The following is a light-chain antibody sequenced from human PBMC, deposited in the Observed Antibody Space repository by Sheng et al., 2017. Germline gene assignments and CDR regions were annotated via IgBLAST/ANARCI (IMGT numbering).Light chain of an antibody. CDR2: HAS. J-gene: IGKJ4*01. CDR1: QSVSSSY. Sequence: EIVLTQSPGTLSLSPGERATLSCRASQSVSSSYLAWYQQRPGQAPRLLIYHASNRATGIPARFSGSGSGTDFALTISSLEPEDFAVYYCHHRRGTFGGGTKVEIK. V-gene: IGKV3-11*01. CDR3: HHRRGT.